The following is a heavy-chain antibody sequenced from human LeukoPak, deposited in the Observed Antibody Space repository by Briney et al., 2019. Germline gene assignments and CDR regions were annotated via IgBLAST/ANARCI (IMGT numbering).Heavy chain of an antibody. CDR2: FNHNWGA. V-gene: IGHV4-34*01. J-gene: IGHJ4*02. CDR1: SGSFGGYY. CDR3: AASLWFGIYPDY. Sequence: SETLSLTCAVYSGSFGGYYWTWFRQPPGKGLEWIGEFNHNWGAKYNPSLKSRVTISVDTSNNHLSLSLNSVTTADTAVYYCAASLWFGIYPDYWGQGSLVTVSS. D-gene: IGHD3-10*01.